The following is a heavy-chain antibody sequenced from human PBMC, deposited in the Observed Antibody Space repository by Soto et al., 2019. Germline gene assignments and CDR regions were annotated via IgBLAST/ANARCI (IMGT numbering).Heavy chain of an antibody. CDR1: GFSFSSYS. CDR2: ISGSSSYI. Sequence: GGSLRLSCAASGFSFSSYSMNWVRQAPGKGLEWVSCISGSSSYIYYADSVKGRFTISRDNAKKSVYLQMDSLRAEDTAVYYCAGSYDMWSGYDYWGQGTPVTVSS. D-gene: IGHD3-3*01. V-gene: IGHV3-21*01. J-gene: IGHJ4*02. CDR3: AGSYDMWSGYDY.